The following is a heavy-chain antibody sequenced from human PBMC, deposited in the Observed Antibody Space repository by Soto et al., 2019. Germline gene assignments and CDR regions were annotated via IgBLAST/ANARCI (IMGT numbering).Heavy chain of an antibody. D-gene: IGHD3-22*01. CDR3: ARMDRAYYYDSSGQPPGAFDI. Sequence: SVKVSCKASGGTFSSYAISWVRQAPGQGLEWMGGIIPIFGTANYAQKFQGRVTITADESTSTAYMELSSLRSEDTAVYYCARMDRAYYYDSSGQPPGAFDIWGQGTMVTVSS. CDR2: IIPIFGTA. CDR1: GGTFSSYA. J-gene: IGHJ3*02. V-gene: IGHV1-69*13.